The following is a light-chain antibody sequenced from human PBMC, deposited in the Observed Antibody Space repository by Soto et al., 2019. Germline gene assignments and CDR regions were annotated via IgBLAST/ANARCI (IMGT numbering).Light chain of an antibody. Sequence: EIVMTQSPATLSVSPGETATLSCRASQSVNSNLAWYQQKPGQAPRLLISDASTRAAGLPARFSGSGSGTEFTLTISSLQSEDFAVYFCQQSNHWPKTFGQGTKVEIK. CDR3: QQSNHWPKT. CDR2: DAS. CDR1: QSVNSN. J-gene: IGKJ1*01. V-gene: IGKV3-15*01.